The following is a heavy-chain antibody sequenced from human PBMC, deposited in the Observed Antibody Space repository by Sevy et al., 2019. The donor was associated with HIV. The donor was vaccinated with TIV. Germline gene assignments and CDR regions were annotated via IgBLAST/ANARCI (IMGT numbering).Heavy chain of an antibody. CDR3: AREGTLITMLL. Sequence: ASVKVSCKASGYTFNNFGISWVRQALGQGLEWMGWINPHNGNTKYAQKLQDRVTMTTDTSTSTAYMELRSLRSDDTAVYYCAREGTLITMLLWGQGTLVTVSS. CDR1: GYTFNNFG. V-gene: IGHV1-18*01. CDR2: INPHNGNT. J-gene: IGHJ4*02. D-gene: IGHD3-10*02.